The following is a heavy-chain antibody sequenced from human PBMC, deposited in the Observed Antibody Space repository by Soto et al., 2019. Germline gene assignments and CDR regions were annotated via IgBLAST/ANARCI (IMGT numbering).Heavy chain of an antibody. V-gene: IGHV4-30-2*01. CDR1: GGSISSGGYS. J-gene: IGHJ5*02. CDR2: IYHSGST. D-gene: IGHD3-10*01. CDR3: ASSYPPPLRGASLWFDP. Sequence: QLQLQESGSGLVKPSQTLSLTCAVSGGSISSGGYSWSWIRQPPGKGLEWIGYIYHSGSTYYNPSLKSRVTITVDRSKNQFSLKLSSVTAADTAVYYCASSYPPPLRGASLWFDPWGQGIQVTVSS.